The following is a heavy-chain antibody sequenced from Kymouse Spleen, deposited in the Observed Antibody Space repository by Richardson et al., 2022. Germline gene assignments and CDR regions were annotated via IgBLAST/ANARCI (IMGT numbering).Heavy chain of an antibody. CDR2: ISYDGSNK. CDR3: AKEGGSGYADGMDV. J-gene: IGHJ6*02. Sequence: QVQLVESGGGVVQPGRSLRLSCAASGFTFSSYGMHWVRQAPGKGLEWVAVISYDGSNKYYADSVKGRFTISRDNSKNTLYLQMNSLRAEDTAVYYCAKEGGSGYADGMDVWGQGTTVTVSS. V-gene: IGHV3-30*18. D-gene: IGHD5-12*01. CDR1: GFTFSSYG.